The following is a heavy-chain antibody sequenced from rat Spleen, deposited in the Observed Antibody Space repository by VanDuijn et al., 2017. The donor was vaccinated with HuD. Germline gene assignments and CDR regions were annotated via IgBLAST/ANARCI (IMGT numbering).Heavy chain of an antibody. J-gene: IGHJ2*01. D-gene: IGHD1-11*01. CDR3: TRVQTTGIPDY. V-gene: IGHV2-63*01. CDR2: VRSDGDT. Sequence: QVQLKESGPGLVQPSQTLSLTCTVSGFSLTSYNVHWVRQPPGKGLEWMGRVRSDGDTSYNSVLKSRLSISKDTSKNQVFLEMNSLQTDDTGTYYCTRVQTTGIPDYWGQGVMVTVSS. CDR1: GFSLTSYN.